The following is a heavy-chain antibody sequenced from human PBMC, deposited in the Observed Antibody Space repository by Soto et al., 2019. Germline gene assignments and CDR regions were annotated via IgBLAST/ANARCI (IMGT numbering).Heavy chain of an antibody. CDR3: ARELLYYDSSGYSWDDAFDI. J-gene: IGHJ3*02. Sequence: TLSLTCAVSGGPLSSSAYSWSWIRQPPGKGLEWIGFIYQSGSTYYNPSLKSRVTMALDRPKNQFSLKLTSVTAADTAVYYCARELLYYDSSGYSWDDAFDIWGQGTLVTVSS. V-gene: IGHV4-30-2*01. CDR1: GGPLSSSAYS. D-gene: IGHD3-22*01. CDR2: IYQSGST.